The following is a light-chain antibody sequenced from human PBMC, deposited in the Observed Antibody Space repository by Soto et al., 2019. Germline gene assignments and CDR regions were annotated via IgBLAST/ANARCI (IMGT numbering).Light chain of an antibody. J-gene: IGKJ5*01. CDR1: QNINFY. V-gene: IGKV1-39*01. Sequence: DIQMTQSPSSLSASVGDRATITCRASQNINFYLNWFQQKPGKAPKVLIYAASSLQVGVPSRFSGSGSGTDFTLTISSLQPEDFATYYCQHIYSIPITFGQGTRLEIK. CDR3: QHIYSIPIT. CDR2: AAS.